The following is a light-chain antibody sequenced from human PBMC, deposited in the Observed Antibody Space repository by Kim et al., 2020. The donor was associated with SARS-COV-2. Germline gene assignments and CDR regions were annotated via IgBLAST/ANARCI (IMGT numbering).Light chain of an antibody. CDR1: QSVSNSY. Sequence: IVLTQSPGTVSLSPGERATLSCRASQSVSNSYLAWYQQKPGHAPRLLIYGASTSATGIPDRFSGSGSGTDFSLTISRLEPEDFAVYYCQQYGRTPLTFGQGTKLEI. J-gene: IGKJ2*01. CDR3: QQYGRTPLT. CDR2: GAS. V-gene: IGKV3-20*01.